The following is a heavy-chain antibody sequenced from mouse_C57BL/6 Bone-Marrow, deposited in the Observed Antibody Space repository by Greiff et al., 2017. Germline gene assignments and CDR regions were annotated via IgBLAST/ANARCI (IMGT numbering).Heavy chain of an antibody. CDR2: INPSSGYT. CDR1: GYTFTSYW. D-gene: IGHD1-1*01. CDR3: ARGNYYGSHFDY. Sequence: VQLQESGAELAKPGASVKLSCKASGYTFTSYWMHWVKQRPGQGLEWIGYINPSSGYTKYNQKFKDKATLTAYKSSSTAYVQLSSLTYEDSAVYYCARGNYYGSHFDYWGQGTTLTVSS. J-gene: IGHJ2*01. V-gene: IGHV1-7*01.